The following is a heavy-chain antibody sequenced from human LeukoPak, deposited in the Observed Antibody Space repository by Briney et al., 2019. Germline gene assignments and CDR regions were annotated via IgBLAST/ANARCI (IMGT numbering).Heavy chain of an antibody. V-gene: IGHV3-7*03. CDR2: IKQDGSEK. Sequence: LGGSLRLSCAASGFTFSSYWMSWVRQAPGKGLEWVANIKQDGSEKYYVDSVKGRFTISRDNAKNSLYLQMNSLRAEDTAVYYCARDPWPGYSSRWYYFDYWGQGTLVTVSS. CDR3: ARDPWPGYSSRWYYFDY. D-gene: IGHD6-19*01. CDR1: GFTFSSYW. J-gene: IGHJ4*02.